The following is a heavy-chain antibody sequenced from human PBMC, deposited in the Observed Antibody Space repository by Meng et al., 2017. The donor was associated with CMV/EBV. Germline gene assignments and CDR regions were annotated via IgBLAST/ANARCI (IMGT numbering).Heavy chain of an antibody. CDR1: GFTFSSYT. CDR3: ARASLGDIVVVPAALGPYYYYGMDV. Sequence: GESLKISCAASGFTFSSYTMHWVRQAPGKGLEWVAVISYDGSNKYYADSVKGRFTISRDNSKNALYLHMNSLRAEDTAVYYCARASLGDIVVVPAALGPYYYYGMDVWGQGTTVTVSS. V-gene: IGHV3-30-3*01. D-gene: IGHD2-2*01. CDR2: ISYDGSNK. J-gene: IGHJ6*02.